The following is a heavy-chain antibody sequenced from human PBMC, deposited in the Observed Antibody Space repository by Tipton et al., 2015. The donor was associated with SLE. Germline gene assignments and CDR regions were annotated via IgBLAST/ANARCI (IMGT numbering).Heavy chain of an antibody. CDR1: GGSISSYY. V-gene: IGHV4-4*07. CDR3: ARIIAGPGDAFDV. Sequence: TLSLTCTVSGGSISSYYWSWIRQPAGGGLEWIGRIYTNENTNYNPSLKSRVTMSVDPSKKQLSLTLMSVTAADTAVYFCARIIAGPGDAFDVWGQGTMVTVSS. J-gene: IGHJ3*01. CDR2: IYTNENT.